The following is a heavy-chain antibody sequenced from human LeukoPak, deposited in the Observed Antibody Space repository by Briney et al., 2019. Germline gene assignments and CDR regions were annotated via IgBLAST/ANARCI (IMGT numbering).Heavy chain of an antibody. CDR2: INPSGGST. D-gene: IGHD6-13*01. V-gene: IGHV1-46*01. CDR1: YTFTXYY. Sequence: YTFTXYYMYWVRQAPGQGLEWMGIINPSGGSTSYAQKFQGRVTMTRDTSTSTVYMELSSLRSEDTAVYYCARAGQQPLVYWGQGTLVTVSS. J-gene: IGHJ4*02. CDR3: ARAGQQPLVY.